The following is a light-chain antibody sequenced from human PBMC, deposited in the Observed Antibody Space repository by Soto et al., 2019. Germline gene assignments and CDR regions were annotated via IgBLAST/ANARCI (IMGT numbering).Light chain of an antibody. Sequence: EIVLTQSPGTLSLSPGERATLSCRASQSVSSSYLAWYQQKPGQAPRLLLYGASSKATGIPDRFSGSGSGTDFTLTISRLEPEDVAVYYCQQYGSSPFLTFGGGTKVEIK. J-gene: IGKJ4*01. CDR2: GAS. CDR1: QSVSSSY. CDR3: QQYGSSPFLT. V-gene: IGKV3-20*01.